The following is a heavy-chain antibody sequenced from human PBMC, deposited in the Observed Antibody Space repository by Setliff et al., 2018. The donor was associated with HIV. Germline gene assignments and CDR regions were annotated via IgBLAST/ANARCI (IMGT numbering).Heavy chain of an antibody. D-gene: IGHD6-6*01. Sequence: GGSLRLSCAASGFTFDDYTMHWVRQAPGKGLEWVSLISWDGDSTYYADSVKGRFTISRDNLKKRVYLQMSSLRAEDTAVYFCARDTGQLVYYFDSWGQGTLVTVSS. CDR1: GFTFDDYT. CDR3: ARDTGQLVYYFDS. V-gene: IGHV3-43*01. CDR2: ISWDGDST. J-gene: IGHJ4*02.